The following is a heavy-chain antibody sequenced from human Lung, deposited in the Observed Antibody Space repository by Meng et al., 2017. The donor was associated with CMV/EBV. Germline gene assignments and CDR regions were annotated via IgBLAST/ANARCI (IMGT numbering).Heavy chain of an antibody. V-gene: IGHV1-18*01. Sequence: ASXXVSXKPSGYTFTSYGISWVRQAPGQGLEWMGWISAYNGRSNYPQRLQGRVTMTTDTSTSTAYMELRSLRSDDTAMYYCVRDDRYTGYDRFDPWGQGTLVTVSS. J-gene: IGHJ5*02. CDR3: VRDDRYTGYDRFDP. CDR1: GYTFTSYG. D-gene: IGHD5-12*01. CDR2: ISAYNGRS.